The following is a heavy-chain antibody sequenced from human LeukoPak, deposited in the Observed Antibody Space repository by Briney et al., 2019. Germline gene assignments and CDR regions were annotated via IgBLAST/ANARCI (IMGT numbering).Heavy chain of an antibody. CDR2: ISSNGGST. J-gene: IGHJ6*02. V-gene: IGHV3-64*01. D-gene: IGHD3-10*01. CDR1: GFTFSSYV. Sequence: GGSLRLSCAASGFTFSSYVMHWVRQAPGKGLEYVSAISSNGGSTYYANSVKGRFTISRDNSKNTLYLQMGSLRAEDMAVYYCARGQSLTYYYGSGSFPGDVWGQGTTVTVSS. CDR3: ARGQSLTYYYGSGSFPGDV.